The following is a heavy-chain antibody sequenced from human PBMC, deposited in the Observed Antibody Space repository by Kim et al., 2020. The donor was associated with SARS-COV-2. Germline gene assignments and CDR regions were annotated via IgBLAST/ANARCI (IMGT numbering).Heavy chain of an antibody. J-gene: IGHJ5*02. CDR2: ILPFFGTV. CDR3: ARDLATIGMGGGKSNWFDP. CDR1: GGAFRSFA. D-gene: IGHD6-19*01. Sequence: SVKVSCKASGGAFRSFAMSWVRQAPGQGLEWVGGILPFFGTVNYAQKFQDRVTITADESTSTAYMELSSLRSDDTAVYYCARDLATIGMGGGKSNWFDPWGQGTLVTVSS. V-gene: IGHV1-69*13.